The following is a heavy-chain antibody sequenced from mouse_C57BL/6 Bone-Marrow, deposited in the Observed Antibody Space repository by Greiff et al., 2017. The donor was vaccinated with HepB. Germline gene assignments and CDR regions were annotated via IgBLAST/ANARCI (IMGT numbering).Heavy chain of an antibody. V-gene: IGHV1-55*01. CDR1: GYTFTSYW. D-gene: IGHD2-3*01. Sequence: QVHVKQPGAELVKPGASVKMSCKASGYTFTSYWITWVKQRPGQGLEWIGDIYPGSGSTNYNEKFKSKATLTVDTSSSTAYMQLSSLTSEDSAVYYCARRWTRRDFDVWGTGTTVTVSS. J-gene: IGHJ1*03. CDR2: IYPGSGST. CDR3: ARRWTRRDFDV.